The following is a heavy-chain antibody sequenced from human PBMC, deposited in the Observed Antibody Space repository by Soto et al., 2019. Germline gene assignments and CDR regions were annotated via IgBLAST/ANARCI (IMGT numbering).Heavy chain of an antibody. V-gene: IGHV3-53*01. D-gene: IGHD7-27*01. CDR2: IYSGGST. CDR1: GFTVSSNY. CDR3: ARERPLTGNQSLAVDL. Sequence: GGSLRLSCAASGFTVSSNYMSWVRQAPGKGLGWVSVIYSGGSTYYADSVKGRFTISRDNSKNTLYLQMNSLRAEDTAVYCCARERPLTGNQSLAVDLWGRGTLVTVSS. J-gene: IGHJ2*01.